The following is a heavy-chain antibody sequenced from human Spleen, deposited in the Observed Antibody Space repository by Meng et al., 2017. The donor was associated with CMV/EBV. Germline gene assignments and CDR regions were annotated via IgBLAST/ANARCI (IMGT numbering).Heavy chain of an antibody. D-gene: IGHD6-6*01. CDR2: ISSSGSTI. CDR1: GFTFSSYE. V-gene: IGHV3-48*03. J-gene: IGHJ4*02. CDR3: ARALYSSSSSAPYYFDY. Sequence: GGSLRLSCVVSGFTFSSYEINWVRQAPGKGLEWVSYISSSGSTIYYADSVKGRFTISRDNAKKSLFLQMNSLRAEDTAFYHCARALYSSSSSAPYYFDYWGPGTLVTVSS.